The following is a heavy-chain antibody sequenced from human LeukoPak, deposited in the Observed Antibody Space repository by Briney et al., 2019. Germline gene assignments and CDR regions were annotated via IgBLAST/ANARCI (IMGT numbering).Heavy chain of an antibody. CDR3: ARVRYLRSGWYYFDY. Sequence: ASVKVSCKASGYTFTGYYIHWVRQAPGQGLEWMGWINPNSGVTHYPQKFQGRVTMTRDTSISTAYMELSRLRSDDTAVYYCARVRYLRSGWYYFDYWGQGTLVTVSS. CDR1: GYTFTGYY. V-gene: IGHV1-2*02. J-gene: IGHJ4*02. CDR2: INPNSGVT. D-gene: IGHD6-19*01.